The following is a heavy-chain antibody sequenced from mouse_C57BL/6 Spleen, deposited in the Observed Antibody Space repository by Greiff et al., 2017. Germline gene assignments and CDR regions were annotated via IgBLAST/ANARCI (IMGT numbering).Heavy chain of an antibody. CDR1: GYTFTSYW. Sequence: VQLQQPGTELVKPGASVKLSCKASGYTFTSYWMHWVKQRPGQGLEWIGNINPSNGGTNYNEKFKSKATLTVDKSSSTAYMQLSSLTSEDSAVYYWAREGYYYGSIYWYFDVWGTGTTVTVSS. CDR3: AREGYYYGSIYWYFDV. D-gene: IGHD1-1*01. CDR2: INPSNGGT. V-gene: IGHV1-53*01. J-gene: IGHJ1*03.